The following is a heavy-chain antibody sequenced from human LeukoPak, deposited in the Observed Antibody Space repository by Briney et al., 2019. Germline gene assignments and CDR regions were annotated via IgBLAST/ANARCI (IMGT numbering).Heavy chain of an antibody. Sequence: SETLSLTCTVSGGSISGNYYWGWIRQPPGKGLEWIGSIFYTGKSNKNPSLKTRVTVSVDTSKNQFFLKVTSVTVADTAVYFCARLGDVEVNGGTLDYWGRGTLVTVSS. CDR2: IFYTGKS. V-gene: IGHV4-39*01. J-gene: IGHJ4*01. CDR3: ARLGDVEVNGGTLDY. D-gene: IGHD3-16*01. CDR1: GGSISGNYY.